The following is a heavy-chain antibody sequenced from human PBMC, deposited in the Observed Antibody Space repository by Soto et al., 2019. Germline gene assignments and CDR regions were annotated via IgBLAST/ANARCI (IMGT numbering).Heavy chain of an antibody. D-gene: IGHD3-22*01. CDR3: ARARVWTYDSSGYYPDY. V-gene: IGHV3-21*01. CDR1: GFTFSSYS. Sequence: LRLSCAASGFTFSSYSMNWVRQAPGKGLEWVSSISSSSSYIYYADSVKGRFTISRDNAKNSLYLQMNSLRAEDTAVYYCARARVWTYDSSGYYPDYWGQGTLVTVSS. CDR2: ISSSSSYI. J-gene: IGHJ4*02.